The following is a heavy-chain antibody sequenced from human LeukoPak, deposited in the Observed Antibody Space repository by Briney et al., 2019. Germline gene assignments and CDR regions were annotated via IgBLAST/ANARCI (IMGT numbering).Heavy chain of an antibody. CDR1: GYSFTTYW. J-gene: IGHJ3*02. D-gene: IGHD3-22*01. V-gene: IGHV5-51*01. Sequence: GESLKISCKALGYSFTTYWIAWVRQMPGRGLDRMGIIYPGDSDTTYSPSFQGQVTISVDKSISTAYLQWSSLKASDTAMYYCARRGYDSSGSTDAFDIWGQGTMVTVSS. CDR2: IYPGDSDT. CDR3: ARRGYDSSGSTDAFDI.